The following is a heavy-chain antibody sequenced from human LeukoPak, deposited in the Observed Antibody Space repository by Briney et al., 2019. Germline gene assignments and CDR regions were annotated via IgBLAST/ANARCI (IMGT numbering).Heavy chain of an antibody. D-gene: IGHD3-22*01. CDR2: IWYDGSNK. CDR1: GFTFSSYG. V-gene: IGHV3-33*01. CDR3: ARDVVRLDGSGHYEGGFDY. Sequence: PGRSLRLSCAASGFTFSSYGMHWVRQAPGKGLEWVAVIWYDGSNKYYADSVKGRFTISRDNSKNTLYLQMNSLRAEDTAVYYCARDVVRLDGSGHYEGGFDYWGQGTLVTVSS. J-gene: IGHJ4*02.